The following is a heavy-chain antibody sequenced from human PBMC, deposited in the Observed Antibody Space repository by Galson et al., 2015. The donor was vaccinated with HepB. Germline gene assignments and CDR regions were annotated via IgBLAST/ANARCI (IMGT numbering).Heavy chain of an antibody. CDR3: ARFSFDSSGYYYGWFDP. CDR2: IYYSGDT. J-gene: IGHJ5*02. CDR1: GVSISKYY. V-gene: IGHV4-59*01. Sequence: ETLSLTCSVSGVSISKYYWSRIRQSPGKGLEWIGDIYYSGDTNHNPSLKSRVTISLDTSKNQFSLKLGSVTAADTAVYYCARFSFDSSGYYYGWFDPWGQGTLLTVSS. D-gene: IGHD3-22*01.